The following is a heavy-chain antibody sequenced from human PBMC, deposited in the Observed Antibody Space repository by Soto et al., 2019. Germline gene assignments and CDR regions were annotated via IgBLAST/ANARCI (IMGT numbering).Heavy chain of an antibody. CDR1: GGTFSSYT. CDR2: IIPILGIA. J-gene: IGHJ4*02. Sequence: QVQLVQSGAEVKKPGSSVNVSCKASGGTFSSYTISWVRQAPGQGLEWMGRIIPILGIANYAQKFQGRVTITADKSTSTAYMELSSLRSEDTAVYYCASERIDGDQAFDYWGQGTLVTVSS. V-gene: IGHV1-69*02. D-gene: IGHD4-17*01. CDR3: ASERIDGDQAFDY.